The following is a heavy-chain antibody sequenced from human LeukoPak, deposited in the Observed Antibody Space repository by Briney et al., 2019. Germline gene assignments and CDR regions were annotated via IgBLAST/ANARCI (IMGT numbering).Heavy chain of an antibody. J-gene: IGHJ4*02. CDR3: ARDRRAHGY. Sequence: QPGGSLRLSCAASGFTFSSSWMTWVRQAPGKGLEWVANIKEDGSEKYYVDSVKGRFTISRDNAKNSLYLQMNSLRAEDTAVYYCARDRRAHGYWGQGTLVTVSS. V-gene: IGHV3-7*03. CDR1: GFTFSSSW. CDR2: IKEDGSEK.